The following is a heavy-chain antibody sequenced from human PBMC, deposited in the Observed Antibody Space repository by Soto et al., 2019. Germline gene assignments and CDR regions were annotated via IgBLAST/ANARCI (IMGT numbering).Heavy chain of an antibody. V-gene: IGHV3-33*01. CDR2: IWYDGSNK. CDR3: ARDDIPGRAVAIYGMDV. D-gene: IGHD6-19*01. CDR1: RFTSSNYG. Sequence: QVQLVESGGGVVQPGRSLRLSCAASRFTSSNYGMHWVRQAPGKGLEWVAVIWYDGSNKYYADSVKGRFTISRDNSKNTLYLQMNSLRAEDTAVYYCARDDIPGRAVAIYGMDVWGQGTTVTVSS. J-gene: IGHJ6*02.